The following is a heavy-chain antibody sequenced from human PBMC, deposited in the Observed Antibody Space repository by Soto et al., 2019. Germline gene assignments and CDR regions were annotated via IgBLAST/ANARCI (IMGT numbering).Heavy chain of an antibody. CDR2: ISATPTYK. Sequence: PGGSLRLSCTASGFTFDTYTMNWLRQAPGRGLEWVSSISATPTYKYYAASVEGRFTISRAKAKNSLYLQTNSLGAEDTAVYYCARGAVFWSGYSGPLYYCCGMDVWGRGTTVTVSS. J-gene: IGHJ6*02. V-gene: IGHV3-21*01. CDR1: GFTFDTYT. CDR3: ARGAVFWSGYSGPLYYCCGMDV. D-gene: IGHD3-3*01.